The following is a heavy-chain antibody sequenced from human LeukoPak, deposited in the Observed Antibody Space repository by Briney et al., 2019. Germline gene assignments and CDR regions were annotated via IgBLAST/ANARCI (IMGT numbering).Heavy chain of an antibody. CDR2: INPKSGGT. D-gene: IGHD6-13*01. Sequence: ASVKVSCKASGYTFTDYYMHWVRQAPGQGLEWMGWINPKSGGTKYAQKFQGRVTMTRDTSISTAYMDLSRLRSDDTAMYYCARDGRGAGKTFDYWGQGTLVTVSS. CDR1: GYTFTDYY. J-gene: IGHJ4*02. V-gene: IGHV1-2*02. CDR3: ARDGRGAGKTFDY.